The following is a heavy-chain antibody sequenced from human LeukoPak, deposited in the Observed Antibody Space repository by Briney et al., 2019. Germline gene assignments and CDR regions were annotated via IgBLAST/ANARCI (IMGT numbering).Heavy chain of an antibody. V-gene: IGHV3-23*01. D-gene: IGHD2-2*01. CDR3: AKNVVFTRYFDP. Sequence: GGSLRLSCAASGFTFTNHAMSWVRQAPGKGLQWIAVISGGGRTTEYADSVKGRFTVSRDNSMNTLSLHMDSLRVEDTAIYYCAKNVVFTRYFDPWGQGTLVTVSS. CDR2: ISGGGRTT. J-gene: IGHJ4*02. CDR1: GFTFTNHA.